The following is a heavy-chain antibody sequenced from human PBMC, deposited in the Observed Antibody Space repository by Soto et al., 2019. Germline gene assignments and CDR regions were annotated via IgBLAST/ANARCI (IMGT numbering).Heavy chain of an antibody. Sequence: EVQLLESGGNLVQPGGSLRLSCAASRFTFSNYAMSWVRQAPGKGLEWVSDISAGGGSTNYADSVKGRFTISRDNSKNKLYLQMNSLRAEDTAVYYCANLVGPGGITGGMDVWGQGTTVTVSS. D-gene: IGHD1-26*01. CDR2: ISAGGGST. CDR3: ANLVGPGGITGGMDV. CDR1: RFTFSNYA. J-gene: IGHJ6*02. V-gene: IGHV3-23*01.